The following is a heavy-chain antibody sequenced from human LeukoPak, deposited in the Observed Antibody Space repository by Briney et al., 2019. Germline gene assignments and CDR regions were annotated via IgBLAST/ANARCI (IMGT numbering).Heavy chain of an antibody. Sequence: PGGSLELSCAASGFPFSNYWMTWGRQAPGKGLECVANIKKDGSEEYYVDSVKGRFTISRDNENNSLYLQMNSLRDEDTAVYCCARGLEWGQGTLVTVSS. CDR3: ARGLE. CDR1: GFPFSNYW. J-gene: IGHJ4*02. CDR2: IKKDGSEE. D-gene: IGHD6-6*01. V-gene: IGHV3-7*01.